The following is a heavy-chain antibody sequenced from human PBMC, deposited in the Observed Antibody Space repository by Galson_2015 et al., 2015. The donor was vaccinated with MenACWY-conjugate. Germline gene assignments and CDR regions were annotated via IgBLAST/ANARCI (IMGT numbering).Heavy chain of an antibody. D-gene: IGHD6-6*01. V-gene: IGHV4-34*01. CDR2: INHSGST. J-gene: IGHJ4*02. Sequence: EWIGEINHSGSTNYNPSLKSRVTISVDTSKNQFSLKLSSVTAADTAVYYCAVEYSSLNFDYWGQGTLVTVSS. CDR3: AVEYSSLNFDY.